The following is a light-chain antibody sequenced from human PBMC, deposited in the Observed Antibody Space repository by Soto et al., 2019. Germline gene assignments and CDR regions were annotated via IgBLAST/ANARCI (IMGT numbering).Light chain of an antibody. J-gene: IGLJ1*01. CDR1: SSDVGRYNI. CDR3: CLYIGATTYV. CDR2: EGS. Sequence: QSVLTQPASVSGSPGQSITISCTGTSSDVGRYNIVSWYQQHPGKAPKLMIYEGSKRPSGVSDRFSGSKSGNTASLTISGLQADDEADYYCCLYIGATTYVFGTGTKVTVL. V-gene: IGLV2-23*01.